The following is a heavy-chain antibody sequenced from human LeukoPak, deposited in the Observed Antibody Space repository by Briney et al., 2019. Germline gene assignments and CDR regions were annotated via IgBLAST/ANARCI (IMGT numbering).Heavy chain of an antibody. CDR3: ARMSGTFAFDY. CDR1: GFSLSTSGMR. D-gene: IGHD1-26*01. V-gene: IGHV2-70*04. J-gene: IGHJ4*02. CDR2: IVRDDNK. Sequence: SGPTLVKPTQTLTLTCTFSGFSLSTSGMRVSWIRQPPGKALEWLARIVRDDNKFYSTSLKTRLTISKDTSKNQVVLTMTNMDPVDTATYYCARMSGTFAFDYWGQGTLVTVSS.